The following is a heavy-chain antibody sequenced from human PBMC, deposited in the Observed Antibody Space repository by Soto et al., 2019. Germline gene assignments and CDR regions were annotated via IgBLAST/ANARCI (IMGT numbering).Heavy chain of an antibody. J-gene: IGHJ4*02. CDR1: GFAFSSYA. CDR2: ISNAGST. Sequence: EVQLLESGGGLVQPGGSLRLSCAASGFAFSSYAMSWVRQAPGKGLEWVSTISNAGSTNHADSVTGRFTISRDNSKNPLYIQMNSLRAEDTAVYYCAKLLAPNFDYWGQGSLVTVSS. V-gene: IGHV3-23*01. CDR3: AKLLAPNFDY.